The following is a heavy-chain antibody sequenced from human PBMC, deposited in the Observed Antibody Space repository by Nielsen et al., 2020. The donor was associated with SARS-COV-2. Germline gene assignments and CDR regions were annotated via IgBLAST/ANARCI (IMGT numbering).Heavy chain of an antibody. D-gene: IGHD1-1*01. CDR2: INVVNGNT. J-gene: IGHJ1*01. CDR3: ARHFTGDWNQHGPLEL. V-gene: IGHV1-3*01. Sequence: ASVKVSCKASGYIFSAYAMHWVRQAPGQRPEYMGWINVVNGNTYFSREFQGRVTITRDTSASMTYMELNSLRSDDTAIYYCARHFTGDWNQHGPLELWGQGTLVSVSA. CDR1: GYIFSAYA.